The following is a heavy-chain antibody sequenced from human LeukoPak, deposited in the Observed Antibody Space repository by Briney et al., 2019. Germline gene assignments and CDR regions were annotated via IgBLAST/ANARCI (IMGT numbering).Heavy chain of an antibody. J-gene: IGHJ6*03. CDR1: GFTFSDYY. CDR3: ARVGTYYDFWSGPPPGYYYMDV. D-gene: IGHD3-3*01. V-gene: IGHV3-11*04. Sequence: GGSLRLSCAASGFTFSDYYMSWIRQAPGKGPEWVSYISSSGSTIYYADSVKGRFTISRDNAKNSLYLQMNSLRAEDTAVYYCARVGTYYDFWSGPPPGYYYMDVWGKGTTVTVSS. CDR2: ISSSGSTI.